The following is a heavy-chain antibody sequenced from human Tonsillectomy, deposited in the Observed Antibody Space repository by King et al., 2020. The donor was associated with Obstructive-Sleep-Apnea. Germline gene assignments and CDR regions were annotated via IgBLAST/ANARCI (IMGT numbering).Heavy chain of an antibody. J-gene: IGHJ4*02. CDR3: ARVSCNGGSCHSFFDS. CDR1: GGSINTYY. Sequence: VQLQESGPRLVKPSETLSLTCTVSGGSINTYYRTWIRQPPGKGLEWIGYIYYSGSTNYNPSLKSRVTMSVDTSKNQFSLNLTSVTTADTAVYYCARVSCNGGSCHSFFDSWGQGTLVTVSS. CDR2: IYYSGST. V-gene: IGHV4-59*01. D-gene: IGHD2-15*01.